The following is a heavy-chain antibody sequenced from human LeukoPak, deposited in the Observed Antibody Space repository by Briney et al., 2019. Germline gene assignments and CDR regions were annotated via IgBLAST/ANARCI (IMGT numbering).Heavy chain of an antibody. Sequence: GGSLRLSCVASGFTFSSHWMHWVRQVPGKGLMWVSRINGDGSRIHYGDSMKGRFTISRDNAKNTLYLQMTSLRGDDTAIYFCARDALGGRTKFDSWGHGSLVTVSS. CDR2: INGDGSRI. CDR1: GFTFSSHW. CDR3: ARDALGGRTKFDS. V-gene: IGHV3-74*01. J-gene: IGHJ4*01. D-gene: IGHD3-16*01.